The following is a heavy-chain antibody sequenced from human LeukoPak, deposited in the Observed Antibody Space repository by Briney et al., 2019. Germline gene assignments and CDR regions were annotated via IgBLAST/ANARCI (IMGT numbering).Heavy chain of an antibody. CDR3: ASAYTYVRLGDH. V-gene: IGHV3-74*01. Sequence: GGSLRLSCAVSGLSFSNYWMHWVRQAPGKGLVWVARTNLHGTAVDYADPVKGRFTISRDNSKKMLFLQMNSLRVEDTAVYYCASAYTYVRLGDHWGQGTLVTVSP. CDR1: GLSFSNYW. CDR2: TNLHGTAV. J-gene: IGHJ4*02. D-gene: IGHD3-10*02.